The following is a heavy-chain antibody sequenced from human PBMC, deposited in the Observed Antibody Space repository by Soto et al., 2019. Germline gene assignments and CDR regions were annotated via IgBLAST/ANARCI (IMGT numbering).Heavy chain of an antibody. CDR2: ISSSSSAI. CDR1: GFTFSSYS. D-gene: IGHD5-18*01. Sequence: GGSLRLSCAASGFTFSSYSMNWVRQAPGKGLEWVSYISSSSSAIYYADSVKGRFTISRDNAKNSLYLQMNSLRDEDTAVYYCARDSDTAMVSGMDVWGQGTTVTVSS. J-gene: IGHJ6*02. V-gene: IGHV3-48*02. CDR3: ARDSDTAMVSGMDV.